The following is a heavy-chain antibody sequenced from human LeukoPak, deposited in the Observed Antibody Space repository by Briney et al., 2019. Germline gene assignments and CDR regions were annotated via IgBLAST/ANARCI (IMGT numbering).Heavy chain of an antibody. D-gene: IGHD5-12*01. CDR1: GYTFTGHY. Sequence: ASVKVSCKASGYTFTGHYIHWVRQAPGQGFVWMGWINPNTGGTDYAQKFQDRIAISTYTSISTTYMELSSLRSDDTALYYCARDLATIDGIAWYYFENWGQGTLVTVS. V-gene: IGHV1-2*02. J-gene: IGHJ4*02. CDR3: ARDLATIDGIAWYYFEN. CDR2: INPNTGGT.